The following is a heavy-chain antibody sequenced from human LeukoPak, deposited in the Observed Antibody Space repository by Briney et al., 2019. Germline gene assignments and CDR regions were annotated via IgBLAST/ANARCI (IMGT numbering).Heavy chain of an antibody. D-gene: IGHD3-10*01. V-gene: IGHV4-34*01. Sequence: SETLSLTCAVYGGSFSGYYWSWIRQPPGKGLEWIGEINHSGSTNYNPSLKSRVTISVDTSKNQFSLKLSSVTAADTAVYYCARISYGSGSYKFDPWGQGTLVTASS. CDR2: INHSGST. CDR1: GGSFSGYY. CDR3: ARISYGSGSYKFDP. J-gene: IGHJ5*02.